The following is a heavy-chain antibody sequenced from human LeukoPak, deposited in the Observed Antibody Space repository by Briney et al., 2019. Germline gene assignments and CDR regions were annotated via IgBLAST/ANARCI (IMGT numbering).Heavy chain of an antibody. V-gene: IGHV3-53*01. CDR1: GFTVSSNY. J-gene: IGHJ3*02. Sequence: PGGSLRLSCAASGFTVSSNYMSWVRQAPGKGPEWVSVIYSGGSTYYADSVKGRFTISRDNSKNTLYLQMNSLRAEDTAVYYCARSSGWPKDGAFDIWGQGTMVTVSS. CDR3: ARSSGWPKDGAFDI. CDR2: IYSGGST. D-gene: IGHD6-19*01.